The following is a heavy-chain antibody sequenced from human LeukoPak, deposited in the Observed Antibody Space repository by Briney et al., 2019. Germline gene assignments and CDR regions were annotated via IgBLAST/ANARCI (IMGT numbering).Heavy chain of an antibody. Sequence: SETLSLTCAVSGGSISSSNWWSWVRQPPGKGLEWIGEIYHSGSTNYNPSLKSRVTISVDKSKNQFSLKLSSVTAADTAVYYCARDYDSSGGAFDIWGQGTMVTVSS. D-gene: IGHD3-22*01. CDR1: GGSISSSNW. V-gene: IGHV4-4*02. CDR2: IYHSGST. J-gene: IGHJ3*02. CDR3: ARDYDSSGGAFDI.